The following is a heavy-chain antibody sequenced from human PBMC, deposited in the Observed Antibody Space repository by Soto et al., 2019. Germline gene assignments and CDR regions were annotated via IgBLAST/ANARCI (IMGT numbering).Heavy chain of an antibody. D-gene: IGHD6-6*01. CDR2: IWYDGSKK. V-gene: IGHV3-33*01. CDR1: GFTFSSYG. CDR3: ARDAIAVRPGWFDP. J-gene: IGHJ5*02. Sequence: GGSLRLSCAASGFTFSSYGMHWVRQAPGKGLEWVAVIWYDGSKKYYADSVKGRFTTSRDNSRDTLYLQMNSLRVEDTAVYYCARDAIAVRPGWFDPWGLGTLVTVSS.